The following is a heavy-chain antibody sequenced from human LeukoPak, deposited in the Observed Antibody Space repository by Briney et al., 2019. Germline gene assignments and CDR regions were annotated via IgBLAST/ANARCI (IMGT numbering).Heavy chain of an antibody. V-gene: IGHV3-21*01. J-gene: IGHJ4*02. D-gene: IGHD1-26*01. CDR3: ATYSGRNSLDY. CDR2: ITSSSSYI. CDR1: GFTFSSYA. Sequence: GGSLRLSCAASGFTFSSYALNWVRQAPGKRLEWVSSITSSSSYIHYADSVKGRFTISRDNAKNSLYLQMNSLRAEDTAVYYCATYSGRNSLDYWGQGTLVTVSS.